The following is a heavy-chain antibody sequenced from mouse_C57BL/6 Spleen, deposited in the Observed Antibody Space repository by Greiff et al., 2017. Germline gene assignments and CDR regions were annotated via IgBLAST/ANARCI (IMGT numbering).Heavy chain of an antibody. D-gene: IGHD2-5*01. CDR3: ARPYYSNYFAY. CDR1: GYSITSGYY. Sequence: EVQLQESGPGLVKPSQSLSLTCSVTGYSITSGYYWNWIRQSPGNKLEWMGYISYDGSNNYNPSLKNRISITRDTSKNQFFLKLNSVTTEDTATYYCARPYYSNYFAYWGQGTLVTVSA. J-gene: IGHJ3*01. CDR2: ISYDGSN. V-gene: IGHV3-6*01.